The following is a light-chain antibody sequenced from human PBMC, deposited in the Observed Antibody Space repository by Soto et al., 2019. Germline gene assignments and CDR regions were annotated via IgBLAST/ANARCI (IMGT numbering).Light chain of an antibody. V-gene: IGKV3-11*01. CDR2: DAS. Sequence: EIVSTHSPATLSLSPAERATLSCTTIQSVISYLAFYQQKPGQAPSLLIYDASNRATGIPASFSGSGSGTDFTRPIISLEPEEFAVYYCQQRSNWPIICGQGIRREIK. CDR3: QQRSNWPII. CDR1: QSVISY. J-gene: IGKJ5*01.